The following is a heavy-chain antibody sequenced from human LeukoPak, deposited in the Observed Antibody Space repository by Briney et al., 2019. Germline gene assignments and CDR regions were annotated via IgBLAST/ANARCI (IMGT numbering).Heavy chain of an antibody. CDR2: ISAYNGNT. D-gene: IGHD3-22*01. Sequence: ASVKVSCKASGYTFTSYGISWVRQAPGQGLEWMGWISAYNGNTNYAQKLQGRVTMTTDTSTSTAYMELRSLRSEDTAVYYCARGEYYYDSSGYYSLTATDQADPPYNWFDPWGQGTLVTVSS. CDR3: ARGEYYYDSSGYYSLTATDQADPPYNWFDP. J-gene: IGHJ5*02. CDR1: GYTFTSYG. V-gene: IGHV1-18*01.